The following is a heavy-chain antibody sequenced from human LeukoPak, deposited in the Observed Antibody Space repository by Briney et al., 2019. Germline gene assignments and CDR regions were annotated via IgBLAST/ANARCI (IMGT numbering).Heavy chain of an antibody. CDR1: GFIFSNYE. J-gene: IGHJ4*02. D-gene: IGHD6-13*01. V-gene: IGHV3-7*01. Sequence: GGSLRLSCAASGFIFSNYEMSWVRQAPGKGLEWVANIKQDGSEKYYVDSVKGRFTISRDNAKNSLYLQMNSLRAEDTAVYYCARAVDGIAAADFDYRGQGTLVTVSS. CDR2: IKQDGSEK. CDR3: ARAVDGIAAADFDY.